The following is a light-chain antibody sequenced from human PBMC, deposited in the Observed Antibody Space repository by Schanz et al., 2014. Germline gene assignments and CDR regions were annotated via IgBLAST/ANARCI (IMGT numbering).Light chain of an antibody. J-gene: IGLJ2*01. Sequence: QSALTQPASVSGSPGQSITISCTGSSSDVGAYNYVSWYQQHPGNAPKLLIFEVSKRPSGVSNRFSGSKSANTASLTISGLQAEDEAHYYCSSYAGSSTVVLGGGTKVTVL. CDR3: SSYAGSSTVV. V-gene: IGLV2-23*02. CDR2: EVS. CDR1: SSDVGAYNY.